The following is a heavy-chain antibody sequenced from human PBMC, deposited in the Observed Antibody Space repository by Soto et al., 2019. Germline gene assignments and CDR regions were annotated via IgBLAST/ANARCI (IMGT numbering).Heavy chain of an antibody. V-gene: IGHV3-53*01. D-gene: IGHD6-6*01. CDR3: ARDPRPSDYYSYSGMDV. J-gene: IGHJ6*02. CDR1: GFSVSYNC. CDR2: IFVGGSA. Sequence: GGSLRLSCAASGFSVSYNCLTWVRQAPWKGLEWVSVIFVGGSAYYADSVSGRFTISRDDSKNTVYLQMNSLRAEDTAVYYCARDPRPSDYYSYSGMDVWGQGTTVTVSS.